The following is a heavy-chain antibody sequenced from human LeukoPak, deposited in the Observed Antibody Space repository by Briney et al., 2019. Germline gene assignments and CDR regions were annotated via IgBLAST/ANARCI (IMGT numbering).Heavy chain of an antibody. D-gene: IGHD2/OR15-2a*01. CDR1: GGSFSGYY. V-gene: IGHV4-34*01. Sequence: SETLSLTCAVYGGSFSGYYWSWISQPPGKGLEWIGEINHSGSTNYNPSLKSRVTISVDTSKNQFSLKLSSVTAADTAVYYCARVRKTLLFSRDAFDIWGQGTMVTVSS. CDR2: INHSGST. J-gene: IGHJ3*02. CDR3: ARVRKTLLFSRDAFDI.